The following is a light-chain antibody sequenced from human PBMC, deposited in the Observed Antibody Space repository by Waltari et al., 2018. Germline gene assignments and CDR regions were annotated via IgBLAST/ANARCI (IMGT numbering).Light chain of an antibody. CDR1: KIESTH. CDR3: QLWDNNIVI. J-gene: IGLJ2*01. Sequence: YDVTQPVSVSVGLGQTARITCGGNKIESTHVQWDQQKPGQAPVLVSYRDNNRPSGIPERFSGFNSGNSATLAISRAQDGDEADYYCQLWDNNIVIFGGGTKLTVL. CDR2: RDN. V-gene: IGLV3-9*01.